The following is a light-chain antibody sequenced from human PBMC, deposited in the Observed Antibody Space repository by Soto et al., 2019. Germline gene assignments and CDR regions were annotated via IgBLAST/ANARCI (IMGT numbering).Light chain of an antibody. V-gene: IGKV1-9*01. CDR1: QGIRSY. Sequence: DIQLTQSPSFLSTSVGDRVTVTCRASQGIRSYLAWYQQKPGKAPKLLIYAASTLQSGVPSRFSGSGSGTEFTLTISSLQPEDFATYYCQQLDSYSYTFGQGTKLEI. CDR3: QQLDSYSYT. J-gene: IGKJ2*01. CDR2: AAS.